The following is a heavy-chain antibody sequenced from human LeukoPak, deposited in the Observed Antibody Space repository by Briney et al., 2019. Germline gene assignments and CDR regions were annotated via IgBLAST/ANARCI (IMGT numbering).Heavy chain of an antibody. D-gene: IGHD6-13*01. CDR1: GFTFSSYS. Sequence: GGSLRLSCAASGFTFSSYSMNWVRQAPGKGLEWVSYISSSSSTIYYADSVKGRFTISRDNAKNSLYLQMNSLRAEDTAVYYCASARYSSSWYEYYWGQGTLVTVSS. J-gene: IGHJ4*02. CDR3: ASARYSSSWYEYY. CDR2: ISSSSSTI. V-gene: IGHV3-48*01.